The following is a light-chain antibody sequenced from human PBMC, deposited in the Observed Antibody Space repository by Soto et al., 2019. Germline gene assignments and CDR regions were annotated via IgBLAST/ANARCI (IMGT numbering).Light chain of an antibody. V-gene: IGKV1-39*01. Sequence: DIQMTQSPSSLSASVGDRVTITCRASQNISRYLNWYQQKPGKAPELLIYAASSLRSEVPSRFSGSGAGTDVTLTSSRLQPEDFATYYGQQSYITPRTFGQGTKVGVK. CDR2: AAS. CDR3: QQSYITPRT. CDR1: QNISRY. J-gene: IGKJ1*01.